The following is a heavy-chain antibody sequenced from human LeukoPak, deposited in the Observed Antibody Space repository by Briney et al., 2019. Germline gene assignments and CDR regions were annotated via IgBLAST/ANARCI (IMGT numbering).Heavy chain of an antibody. Sequence: GGSLRLSCAASGLIFSSHWMSWVRQAPGKGLEWVANIRQDGSEKYYVDSVKGRFTISRDNAKNSLYLQMNSLRAEDTAVYYCARDIVPPCLFWDYWGQGALLTVSS. CDR2: IRQDGSEK. D-gene: IGHD2-2*01. V-gene: IGHV3-7*05. CDR1: GLIFSSHW. CDR3: ARDIVPPCLFWDY. J-gene: IGHJ4*02.